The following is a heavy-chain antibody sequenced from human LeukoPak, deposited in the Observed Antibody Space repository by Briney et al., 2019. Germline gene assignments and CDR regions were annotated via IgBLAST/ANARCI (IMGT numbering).Heavy chain of an antibody. CDR3: ARVGGYSGYGYDY. J-gene: IGHJ4*02. V-gene: IGHV4-59*01. CDR1: GGSISSYY. D-gene: IGHD5-12*01. CDR2: IYYSGST. Sequence: SETLSLTCTVSGGSISSYYWSWIRQPPGKGLEWIGYIYYSGSTNYNPSLKSRVTISVDTPKNQFSLKLSSVTAADTAVYYCARVGGYSGYGYDYWGQGTLVTVSS.